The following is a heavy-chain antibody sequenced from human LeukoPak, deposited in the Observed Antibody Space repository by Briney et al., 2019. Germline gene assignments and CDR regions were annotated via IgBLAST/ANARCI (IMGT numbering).Heavy chain of an antibody. CDR2: IWSDGSKT. V-gene: IGHV3-33*01. CDR3: ARASLGTVTGYHFDS. Sequence: GTSLRLSCAASGFTFSNFVMHWVRQAPGKGLEWVSLIWSDGSKTYYVDSVKGRFTISRDNSKDTVYLQMNSLRAEDTPVYNCARASLGTVTGYHFDSWGQGIPVTVSS. J-gene: IGHJ4*02. CDR1: GFTFSNFV. D-gene: IGHD3-9*01.